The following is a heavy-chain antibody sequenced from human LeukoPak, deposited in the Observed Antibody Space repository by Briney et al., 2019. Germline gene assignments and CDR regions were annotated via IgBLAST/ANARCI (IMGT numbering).Heavy chain of an antibody. D-gene: IGHD5-24*01. J-gene: IGHJ4*02. Sequence: PSETLSLTCTVSGGSISSADYYWGWIRQPPGKGLEWIGSIYYIGSTNYNPSLKSRVTASVDTSKNQLSLKLSSVTAADTAVYYCARGPYGRDGYNFDFDYWGQGTLAIVSS. V-gene: IGHV4-39*07. CDR3: ARGPYGRDGYNFDFDY. CDR2: IYYIGST. CDR1: GGSISSADYY.